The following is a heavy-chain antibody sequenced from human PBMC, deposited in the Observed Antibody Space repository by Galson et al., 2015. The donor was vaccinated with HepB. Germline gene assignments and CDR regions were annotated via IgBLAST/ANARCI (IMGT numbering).Heavy chain of an antibody. Sequence: SVKVSCKASGYTFTSYGISWVRQAPGQGLEWVGWISAYNGNTNYAQKLQGRVTMTTDTSTSTAYTELRSLRSDDTAVYYCARAILRFLERGFDPWGQGTLVTVSS. CDR2: ISAYNGNT. V-gene: IGHV1-18*01. CDR1: GYTFTSYG. D-gene: IGHD3-3*01. CDR3: ARAILRFLERGFDP. J-gene: IGHJ5*02.